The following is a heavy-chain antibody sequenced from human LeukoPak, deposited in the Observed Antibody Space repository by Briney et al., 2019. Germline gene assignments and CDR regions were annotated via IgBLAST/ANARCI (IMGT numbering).Heavy chain of an antibody. Sequence: ASVKVSCKASGYTFTSYAMNWVRQAPGQGLEWMGWINTNTGNPTYAQGFTGRFVFSLDTSVSTAYLQISSLKAEDTAVYYCARVKDTAKVPWQPVDYWGQGTLVTVSS. CDR1: GYTFTSYA. J-gene: IGHJ4*02. V-gene: IGHV7-4-1*02. D-gene: IGHD5-18*01. CDR3: ARVKDTAKVPWQPVDY. CDR2: INTNTGNP.